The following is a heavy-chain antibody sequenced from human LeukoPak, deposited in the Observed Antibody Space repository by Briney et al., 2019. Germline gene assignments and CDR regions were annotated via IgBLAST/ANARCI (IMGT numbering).Heavy chain of an antibody. CDR1: GGSISSDY. J-gene: IGHJ4*02. D-gene: IGHD6-13*01. Sequence: SETLSLTCTVSGGSISSDYWNWIRQSPGKGLEWIGYIYYSGSTHYNPSLKSRVTISIDTSKNQFSLRLTSVTAADTAVYYCARRYSSWSSFDYWGQGTLVTVSS. CDR3: ARRYSSWSSFDY. CDR2: IYYSGST. V-gene: IGHV4-59*01.